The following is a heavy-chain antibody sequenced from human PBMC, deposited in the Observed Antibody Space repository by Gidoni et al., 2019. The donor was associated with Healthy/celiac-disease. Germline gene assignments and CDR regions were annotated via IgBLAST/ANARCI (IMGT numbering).Heavy chain of an antibody. CDR2: ISYDGSNK. CDR1: GFTFSVYA. J-gene: IGHJ4*02. CDR3: AREIDSSGYYDATGLDY. D-gene: IGHD3-22*01. V-gene: IGHV3-30*01. Sequence: QVQLVESGGGVVPPGRSLRLSCAASGFTFSVYAMHWVRQSPGKGLEWVDVISYDGSNKYYAESVKGRFTISRDNSKNTLYLQMNSLRAEDTAVYYCAREIDSSGYYDATGLDYWGQGTLVTVSS.